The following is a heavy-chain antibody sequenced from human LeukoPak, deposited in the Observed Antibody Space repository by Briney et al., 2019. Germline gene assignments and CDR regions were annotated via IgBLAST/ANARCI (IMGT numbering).Heavy chain of an antibody. D-gene: IGHD3-10*01. CDR1: GFTFSSYA. CDR3: AKRPRGNYLDPFDY. Sequence: TGGSLRLSCAASGFTFSSYAMSWARQAPGKGLEWVSGISGSGGSTYYADSVKGRFTISRDNSKNRLYLQMNSLRAEDTAVYYCAKRPRGNYLDPFDYWGQGTLVTVSS. V-gene: IGHV3-23*01. CDR2: ISGSGGST. J-gene: IGHJ4*02.